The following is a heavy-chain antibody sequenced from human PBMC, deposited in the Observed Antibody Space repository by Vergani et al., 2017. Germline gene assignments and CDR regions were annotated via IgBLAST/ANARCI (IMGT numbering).Heavy chain of an antibody. J-gene: IGHJ4*02. CDR2: INPSGST. CDR1: GGSFRGYY. D-gene: IGHD3-22*01. Sequence: QVQLQQWGAGLLKPSETLSLTCAVYGGSFRGYYWTWLRPPPGKGLEWIGEINPSGSTNYYSSLKSRVTISVDTSKNQLSLKLSSVTAADTAVYYCARRVVVPFDHWGQGTLVSVSS. CDR3: ARRVVVPFDH. V-gene: IGHV4-34*01.